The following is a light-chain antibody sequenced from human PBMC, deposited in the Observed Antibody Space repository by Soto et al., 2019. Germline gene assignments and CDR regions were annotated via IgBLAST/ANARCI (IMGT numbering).Light chain of an antibody. Sequence: EIVLTQSPGTLSLSPGEKATLSCRASQRVSSSYLAWYQQKPGQAPGLLIYGASSRATGIPDRFSGSGSGTDFTLTISRLEPEDFAVYYCQQYGSRTYTFGQGTKLETK. J-gene: IGKJ2*01. CDR3: QQYGSRTYT. CDR2: GAS. CDR1: QRVSSSY. V-gene: IGKV3-20*01.